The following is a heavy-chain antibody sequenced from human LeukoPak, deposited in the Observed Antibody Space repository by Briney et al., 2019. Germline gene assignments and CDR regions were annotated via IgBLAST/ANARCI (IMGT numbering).Heavy chain of an antibody. Sequence: GRSLRLSCAASGFTFDGYAMHWVRQAPGKGLEWVSGISWNSGSIGYADSVKGRFTISRDNAKNSLYLQMNSLRAEDTALYYCAKDSSGDGYREVAFDIWGQGTMVTVSS. CDR3: AKDSSGDGYREVAFDI. CDR1: GFTFDGYA. V-gene: IGHV3-9*01. CDR2: ISWNSGSI. J-gene: IGHJ3*02. D-gene: IGHD5-24*01.